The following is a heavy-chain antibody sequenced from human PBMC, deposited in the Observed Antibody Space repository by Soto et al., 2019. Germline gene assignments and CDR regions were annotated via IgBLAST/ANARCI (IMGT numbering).Heavy chain of an antibody. J-gene: IGHJ4*02. V-gene: IGHV1-69*01. D-gene: IGHD1-26*01. Sequence: QVQLVQSGAEVRKPGSSVKVSCMASGGTFSSYVISWVRQAPGQGLEWMGGIIPAFHTPTYAQRFQGRVTITADGSTNTAYMELSSLTSEDTAVYYCARNLGWELDYLDYWGQGTLVTVSS. CDR1: GGTFSSYV. CDR2: IIPAFHTP. CDR3: ARNLGWELDYLDY.